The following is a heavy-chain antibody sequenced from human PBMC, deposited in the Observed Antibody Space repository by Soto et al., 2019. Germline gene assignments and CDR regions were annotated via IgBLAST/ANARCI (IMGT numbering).Heavy chain of an antibody. CDR2: INPNSGGT. Sequence: ASVKVSCKASGYTFTGYYMHWVRQAPGQGLEWMGWINPNSGGTNYAQKFQGWVTMTRDTSISTAYMELSRLRSDDTAVYYCARAGGITGTATPHYYYYYYMDVWGKGTTVTVSS. D-gene: IGHD1-20*01. CDR3: ARAGGITGTATPHYYYYYYMDV. J-gene: IGHJ6*03. CDR1: GYTFTGYY. V-gene: IGHV1-2*04.